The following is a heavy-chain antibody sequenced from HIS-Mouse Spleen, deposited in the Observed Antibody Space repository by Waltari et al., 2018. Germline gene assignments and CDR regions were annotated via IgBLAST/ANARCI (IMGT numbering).Heavy chain of an antibody. CDR1: GFSFRSYG. CDR2: ISYDGSNK. CDR3: AKDKHHAFDY. J-gene: IGHJ4*02. Sequence: QVQLVESGGGVVQPGRSLRLSCSAPGFSFRSYGMHWVRQAPGKGLEWVAVISYDGSNKDYADSVKGRFTISRDNSKNTLYLQMNSLRAEDTAVYYCAKDKHHAFDYWGQGTLVTVSS. V-gene: IGHV3-30*18.